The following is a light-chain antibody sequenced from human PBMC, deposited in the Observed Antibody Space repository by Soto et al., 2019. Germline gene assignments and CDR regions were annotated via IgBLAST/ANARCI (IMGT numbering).Light chain of an antibody. CDR2: SAS. V-gene: IGKV1-27*01. CDR3: QQYSSTPFT. J-gene: IGKJ3*01. Sequence: DFQMTQSPSSLSSSIGDRVTIACRASQAINNYVAWYQHRAGKAPTLLIYSASTLESGVPSRFSGSGSGTDFSLTISSLQPEDVATYYCQQYSSTPFTFGHGTKVDI. CDR1: QAINNY.